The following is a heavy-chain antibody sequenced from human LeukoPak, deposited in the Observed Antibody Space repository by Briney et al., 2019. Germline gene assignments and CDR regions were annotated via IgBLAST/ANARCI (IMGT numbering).Heavy chain of an antibody. J-gene: IGHJ4*02. CDR1: GFTFSSYA. CDR2: ISSSGSTI. Sequence: GGSLRLSCAASGFTFSSYAMHWVRQAPGKGLEWVSYISSSGSTIYYADSVKGRLTISRDNSKNTLYLQMNSLRAEDTAVYYCARVVDHDYGDYYLDYWGQGTLVTVSS. CDR3: ARVVDHDYGDYYLDY. V-gene: IGHV3-48*01. D-gene: IGHD4-17*01.